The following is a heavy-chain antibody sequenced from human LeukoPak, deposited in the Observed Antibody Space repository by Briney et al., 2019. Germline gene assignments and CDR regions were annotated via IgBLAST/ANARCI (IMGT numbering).Heavy chain of an antibody. D-gene: IGHD3-16*02. Sequence: SETLSLTCVVYGGSFSGYYWSWIRQPPGKGLEWIGEINHSGSTNYNPSLKSRVTISVDTSKNQFSLKLSSVTAADTAVYYCARAGGYDYVWGSYRELDYWGQGTLVTVSS. CDR2: INHSGST. CDR3: ARAGGYDYVWGSYRELDY. CDR1: GGSFSGYY. V-gene: IGHV4-34*01. J-gene: IGHJ4*02.